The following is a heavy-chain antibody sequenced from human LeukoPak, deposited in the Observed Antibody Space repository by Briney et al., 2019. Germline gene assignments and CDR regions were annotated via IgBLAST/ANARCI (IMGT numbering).Heavy chain of an antibody. CDR1: GYTFSNYG. CDR2: ITAYNGNR. Sequence: ASVTVSCRTSGYTFSNYGISWVRQAPGQGLEWMGWITAYNGNRLYAQRFQGRITLTTDTSTSTSYMELRSLEYDDTAIYYCARDNDKVVDHWGQGTLVTVSS. V-gene: IGHV1-18*01. CDR3: ARDNDKVVDH. J-gene: IGHJ4*01. D-gene: IGHD1-1*01.